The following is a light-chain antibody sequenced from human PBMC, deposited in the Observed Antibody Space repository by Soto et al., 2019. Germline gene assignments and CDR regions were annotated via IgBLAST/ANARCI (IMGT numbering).Light chain of an antibody. CDR2: DAS. V-gene: IGKV3-11*01. J-gene: IGKJ2*01. CDR1: QSVSSY. CDR3: QQRGKWPRT. Sequence: EIVLTQSPATLSLSPGESVTLSCRASQSVSSYLAWYQQKPGQAPRLLIYDASNRATDIPARFSGSGSGTDSTLTISSLESEDFGVYYCQQRGKWPRTFGQGTKLEIK.